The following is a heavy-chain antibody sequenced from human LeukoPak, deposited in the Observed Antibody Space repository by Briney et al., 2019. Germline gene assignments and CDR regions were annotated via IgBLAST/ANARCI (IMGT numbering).Heavy chain of an antibody. Sequence: VASVKVSCKASGYTFTSYGISWVRQAPGQGLEWMGWISAYNGNTNYAQKLQGRVTVTTDTSTTTAYMELRGLTSDDTAVYYCAREAGGATEFYFDYWGQGTLVTVSS. V-gene: IGHV1-18*01. CDR3: AREAGGATEFYFDY. D-gene: IGHD1-26*01. CDR2: ISAYNGNT. CDR1: GYTFTSYG. J-gene: IGHJ4*02.